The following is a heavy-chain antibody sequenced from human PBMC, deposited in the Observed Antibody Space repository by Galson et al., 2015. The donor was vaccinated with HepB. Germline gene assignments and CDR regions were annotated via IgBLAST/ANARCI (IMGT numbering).Heavy chain of an antibody. CDR3: ARERYGGSPDY. CDR2: ITPILGIA. Sequence: SVKVSCKASGGTFSSYTISWVRQAPGQGLEWMGRITPILGIANYAQKFQGRVTITADKSTSTAYMELSSLRSEDTAVYYCARERYGGSPDYWGQGTLVTVSS. J-gene: IGHJ4*02. V-gene: IGHV1-69*04. CDR1: GGTFSSYT. D-gene: IGHD4-23*01.